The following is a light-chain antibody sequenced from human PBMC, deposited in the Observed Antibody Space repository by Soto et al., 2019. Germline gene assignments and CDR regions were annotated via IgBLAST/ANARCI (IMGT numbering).Light chain of an antibody. J-gene: IGKJ2*01. Sequence: DVVMTQSPDSLAVSLGERAAINCKSSQNLLFSSNNKNSLAWYQQKPGQPPKLLIYWASTRESGAPDRFSGSGSGRDFTLNISSLQAEDVAVYYCQQYHTTPNTFGQGTKVEIK. CDR2: WAS. CDR3: QQYHTTPNT. V-gene: IGKV4-1*01. CDR1: QNLLFSSNNKNS.